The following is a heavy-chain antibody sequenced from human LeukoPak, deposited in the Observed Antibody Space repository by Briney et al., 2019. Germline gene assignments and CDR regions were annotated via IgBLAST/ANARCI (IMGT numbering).Heavy chain of an antibody. V-gene: IGHV1-2*03. CDR1: GYRFTGYY. CDR3: ASDYYDSRGYSGTDY. CDR2: INPNSDDT. J-gene: IGHJ4*02. Sequence: LEASVKVSCKVSGYRFTGYYMHWVRQAPGQGLEWMGWINPNSDDTNYAQKFQGRVIMTSDTSITTAYMELRSLRSDDTAIYYCASDYYDSRGYSGTDYWGQGTLVTVSS. D-gene: IGHD3-22*01.